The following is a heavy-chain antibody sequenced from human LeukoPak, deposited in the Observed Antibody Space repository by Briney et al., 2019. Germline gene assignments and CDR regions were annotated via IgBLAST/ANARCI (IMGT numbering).Heavy chain of an antibody. J-gene: IGHJ3*02. Sequence: GSLRLSCAASGFTFSSYAMHWVRQAPGKGLEWVAVISYDGSNKYYADSVKGRFTISRDNSKNTLYLQMNSLRAEDTAVYYCARAHSSGWYPDAFDIWGQGTMVTVSS. CDR1: GFTFSSYA. D-gene: IGHD6-19*01. CDR3: ARAHSSGWYPDAFDI. V-gene: IGHV3-30*04. CDR2: ISYDGSNK.